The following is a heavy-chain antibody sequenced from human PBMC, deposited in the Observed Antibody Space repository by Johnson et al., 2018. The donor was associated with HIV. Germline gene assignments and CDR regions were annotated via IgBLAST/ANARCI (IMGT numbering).Heavy chain of an antibody. CDR3: ARGGGSSGWYFSSAFDI. V-gene: IGHV3-30*04. J-gene: IGHJ3*02. CDR1: GFTFSSYA. CDR2: ISYDGSNK. D-gene: IGHD6-19*01. Sequence: QVQLVESGGGVVQPGRSLRLSCAASGFTFSSYAMHWVRQAPGKGLEWVAVISYDGSNKYYADSVKGRFTISRDNSKNTLYLQMNSLRAEDTAVYYCARGGGSSGWYFSSAFDIWGQGTIVTVSS.